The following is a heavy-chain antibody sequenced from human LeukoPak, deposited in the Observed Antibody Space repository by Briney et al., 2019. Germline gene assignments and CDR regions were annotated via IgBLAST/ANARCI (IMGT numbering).Heavy chain of an antibody. CDR3: VSAGSWSYAFNI. V-gene: IGHV4-34*01. Sequence: PSETLSLTCAVYGGSFSGYYWSWIRQPPGKGLEWIGEINHSGSTNYNPSLKSRVTISVDTSKNQFSLKLSSVTAADTAVYYCVSAGSWSYAFNIWGQGTMVTVSS. CDR1: GGSFSGYY. D-gene: IGHD6-13*01. CDR2: INHSGST. J-gene: IGHJ3*02.